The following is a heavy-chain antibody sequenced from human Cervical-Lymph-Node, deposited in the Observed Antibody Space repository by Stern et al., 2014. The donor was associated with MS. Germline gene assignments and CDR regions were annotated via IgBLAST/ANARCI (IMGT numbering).Heavy chain of an antibody. CDR3: AREPYYYDSGTY. V-gene: IGHV4-61*02. Sequence: VQLVQSGPRLVKPSQTLSLICTVSGGSVSSDSYFWSWIRQPAGKGLEWIGRISTRGGSNYKPSPKSRVTLSVYTLKNQFSLQRSSVTAADTAVYYCAREPYYYDSGTYWGQGILVTVSS. J-gene: IGHJ4*02. CDR1: GGSVSSDSYF. D-gene: IGHD3-10*01. CDR2: ISTRGGS.